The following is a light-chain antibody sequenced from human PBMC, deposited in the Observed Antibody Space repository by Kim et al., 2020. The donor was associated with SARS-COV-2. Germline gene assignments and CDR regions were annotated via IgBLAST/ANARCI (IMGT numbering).Light chain of an antibody. V-gene: IGKV3-20*01. CDR1: QSVSSGY. CDR2: GAS. J-gene: IGKJ1*01. CDR3: QQFGTTWWT. Sequence: CPGERAALSCMASQSVSSGYIAWYQQKPGQAPRLLIYGASTRATGIPDRFSGSGSETDFTLTISRPEPEDFAVYYCQQFGTTWWTFGQGTKVDIK.